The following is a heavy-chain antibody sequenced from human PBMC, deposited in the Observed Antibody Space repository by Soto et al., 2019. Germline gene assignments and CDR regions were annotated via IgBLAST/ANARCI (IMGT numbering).Heavy chain of an antibody. Sequence: QVQLVESGGGVVQPGRSLRLSCAASGFTFSSYAMHWVRQAPGKGLEWVAVISYDGSNKYYADSVKGRFTISRDNSKNTLYLQMISLRAEDTAVYYCARDPIVGATLSDAFDIWGQGTMVTVSS. V-gene: IGHV3-30-3*01. J-gene: IGHJ3*02. CDR3: ARDPIVGATLSDAFDI. D-gene: IGHD1-26*01. CDR2: ISYDGSNK. CDR1: GFTFSSYA.